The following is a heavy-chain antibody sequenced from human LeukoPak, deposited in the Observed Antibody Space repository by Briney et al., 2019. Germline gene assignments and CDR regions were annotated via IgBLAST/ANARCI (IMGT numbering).Heavy chain of an antibody. D-gene: IGHD6-6*01. Sequence: GASVKVSCKASGYTFTGYYMHWVRQAPGQGLEWMGWINPNSGGTNYAQKFQGGVTMTRDTSISTAYMELSRLRSDDTAVYYCARERGRYSSSSISYGMDVWGQGTTVTVSS. CDR1: GYTFTGYY. CDR2: INPNSGGT. V-gene: IGHV1-2*02. CDR3: ARERGRYSSSSISYGMDV. J-gene: IGHJ6*02.